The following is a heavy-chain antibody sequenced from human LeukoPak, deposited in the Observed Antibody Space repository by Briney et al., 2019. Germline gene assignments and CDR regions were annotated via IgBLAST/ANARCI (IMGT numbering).Heavy chain of an antibody. D-gene: IGHD3-16*01. V-gene: IGHV3-7*01. CDR3: ARLLGESTIYDL. CDR2: INQDGSVK. Sequence: GGSLRLSCTTSGFNFRAYWMGWVRQAPGKGLDWVATINQDGSVKHYVDSVKGRFIISRDNAKNSLSLQMSSLRAEDTAMYYCARLLGESTIYDLWGQGTPVTVSS. J-gene: IGHJ5*02. CDR1: GFNFRAYW.